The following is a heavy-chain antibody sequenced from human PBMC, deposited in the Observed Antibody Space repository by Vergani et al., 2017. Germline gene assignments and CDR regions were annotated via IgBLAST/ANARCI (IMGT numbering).Heavy chain of an antibody. CDR1: GFTFSSYG. CDR2: IWYDGSNK. CDR3: ARDPGHYDFWSGYSSYYYYYMDV. V-gene: IGHV3-33*01. D-gene: IGHD3-3*01. J-gene: IGHJ6*03. Sequence: QVQLVESGGGVVQPGRSLRLSCAASGFTFSSYGMHWVRQAPGTGLEWVAVIWYDGSNKYYADSVKGRFTISRDNSKNTLYLQMNSLRAEDTAVYYCARDPGHYDFWSGYSSYYYYYMDVWGKGTTVTVSS.